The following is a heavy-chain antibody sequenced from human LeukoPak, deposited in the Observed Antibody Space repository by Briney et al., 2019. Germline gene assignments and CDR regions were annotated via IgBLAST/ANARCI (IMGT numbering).Heavy chain of an antibody. J-gene: IGHJ4*02. D-gene: IGHD3-22*01. CDR3: ARGQNYYDSSSDYTFDY. CDR2: IYTCGST. V-gene: IGHV4-4*07. Sequence: PSETLSLTCTVSGGSISSYYWSWIRQPAGKGLERIGRIYTCGSTNYNPSLKSRVTMSVDTSKNQFSLKLSSVTAADTAVYYCARGQNYYDSSSDYTFDYWGQGTLVTVSS. CDR1: GGSISSYY.